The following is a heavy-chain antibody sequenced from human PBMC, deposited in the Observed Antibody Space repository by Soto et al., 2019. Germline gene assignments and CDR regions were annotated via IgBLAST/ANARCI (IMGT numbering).Heavy chain of an antibody. CDR3: ARGADGYNYSPSDY. J-gene: IGHJ4*02. V-gene: IGHV4-59*02. D-gene: IGHD5-12*01. CDR1: CGSVSSYY. CDR2: IYYSGST. Sequence: SLTCTVCCGSVSSYYLICTRQPPGKGLEWIGYIYYSGSTNYNPSLKSRVTISVDTSKNQFSLKLSSVTAADTAVYYCARGADGYNYSPSDYCGPGTLVTVSS.